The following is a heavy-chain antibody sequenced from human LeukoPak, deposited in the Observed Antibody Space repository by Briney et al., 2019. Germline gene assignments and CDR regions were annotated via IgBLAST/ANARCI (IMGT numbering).Heavy chain of an antibody. Sequence: GGSLRLSCAASGFTFSSFPMNWVRQAPGKGLEWVSYISSSSSAIYYADSVKGRFTISRDNAKNSLYLQMNSLRDEDTAAYYCARGSTYYYDSSGYHFDYWGQGTLVTVSS. CDR2: ISSSSSAI. V-gene: IGHV3-48*02. CDR1: GFTFSSFP. CDR3: ARGSTYYYDSSGYHFDY. D-gene: IGHD3-22*01. J-gene: IGHJ4*02.